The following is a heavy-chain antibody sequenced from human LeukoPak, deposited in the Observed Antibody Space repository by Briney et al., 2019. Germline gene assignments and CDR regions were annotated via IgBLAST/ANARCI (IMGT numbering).Heavy chain of an antibody. V-gene: IGHV3-23*01. CDR2: ISGSGGST. D-gene: IGHD6-13*01. CDR1: GFTFSSYA. J-gene: IGHJ4*02. Sequence: GGSLRLSCAASGFTFSSYAMSRVRQAPGKGLEWVSAISGSGGSTYYADSVKGRFTISRDNSKNTLYLQMNSLRAEDTAVYYCAKVGSLAAAGTLYYFDYWGQGTLVTVSS. CDR3: AKVGSLAAAGTLYYFDY.